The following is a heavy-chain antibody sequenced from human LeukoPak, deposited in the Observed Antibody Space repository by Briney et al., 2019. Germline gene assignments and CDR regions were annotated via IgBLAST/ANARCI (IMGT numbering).Heavy chain of an antibody. Sequence: GGSLRLSCAASGFTFDDYAMHWVRQAPGKGLEWVSGISWNSGSIGYADSVKGRFTISRDNAKNSLYLQMNSLRAEDTAVYYCLTVVETTIAAFDIWGQGTMVTVSS. CDR1: GFTFDDYA. J-gene: IGHJ3*02. V-gene: IGHV3-9*01. CDR2: ISWNSGSI. D-gene: IGHD1-26*01. CDR3: LTVVETTIAAFDI.